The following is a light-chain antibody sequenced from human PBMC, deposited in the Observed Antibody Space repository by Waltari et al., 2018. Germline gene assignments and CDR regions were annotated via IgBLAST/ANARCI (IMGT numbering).Light chain of an antibody. J-gene: IGKJ5*01. Sequence: DIQMTQSPSSLSASVGDSVTITCRASQVITRYLHWYQQRPGKAPKLLIYAASTVENGVPSRFSGAGSGTDFTLTINGLQSEDFATYFFQQSHSIPITFGQGTRLDIK. V-gene: IGKV1-39*01. CDR2: AAS. CDR1: QVITRY. CDR3: QQSHSIPIT.